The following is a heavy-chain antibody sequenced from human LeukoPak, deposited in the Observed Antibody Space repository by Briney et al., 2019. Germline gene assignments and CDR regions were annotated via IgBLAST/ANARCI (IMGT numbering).Heavy chain of an antibody. J-gene: IGHJ5*02. Sequence: GRSLRLSCAASGFTFSSYGMHWVRQAPGKGLEWVADIWYDGSNKYYADSVKGRFTISRDNSKNTLYLQMNSLRAEDTAVYYCAKKGGYSYGWFDPWGQGTLVTVSS. D-gene: IGHD5-18*01. CDR1: GFTFSSYG. CDR3: AKKGGYSYGWFDP. CDR2: IWYDGSNK. V-gene: IGHV3-33*06.